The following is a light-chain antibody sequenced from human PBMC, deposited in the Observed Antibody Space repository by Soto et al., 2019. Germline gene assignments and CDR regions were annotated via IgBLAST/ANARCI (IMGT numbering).Light chain of an antibody. J-gene: IGKJ5*01. CDR1: QSVSSN. V-gene: IGKV3-15*01. CDR3: QQYNNWPIT. CDR2: GAS. Sequence: EIVMTQSPATLSVSPGERATLSCRASQSVSSNLAWYQQKPGQAPRLLIYGASTRATGIPARFSGSGSGTEFTLTISSLQSEDVAVYYCQQYNNWPITFGQGTRLESK.